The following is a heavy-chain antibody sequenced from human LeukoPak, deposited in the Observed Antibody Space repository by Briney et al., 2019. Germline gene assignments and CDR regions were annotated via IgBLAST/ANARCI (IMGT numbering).Heavy chain of an antibody. J-gene: IGHJ4*02. Sequence: PGGSLRLSCTASGFTFSSYWMHWVRHVPGKGLVWVSRINSDGSRTDYADSVKGRFTISRDNAKNTLYLQMNSLRAEDTALYYCAREPYGDYAFDYWGQGTLVTVSS. V-gene: IGHV3-74*01. CDR2: INSDGSRT. CDR1: GFTFSSYW. CDR3: AREPYGDYAFDY. D-gene: IGHD4-17*01.